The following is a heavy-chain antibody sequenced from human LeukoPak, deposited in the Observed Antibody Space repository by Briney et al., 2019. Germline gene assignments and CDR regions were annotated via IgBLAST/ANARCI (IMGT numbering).Heavy chain of an antibody. J-gene: IGHJ1*01. CDR2: IYYSGST. D-gene: IGHD2-21*02. CDR1: GGSISSGGYY. V-gene: IGHV4-31*03. Sequence: SETLSLTCTVSGGSISSGGYYWSWIRQHPGKGLEWIGYIYYSGSTYYNPSLKSRVTISVDTSKNQFSLKLSSVTAADTAVYYCARDGGGDAEYIQHWGQGTLVTVSS. CDR3: ARDGGGDAEYIQH.